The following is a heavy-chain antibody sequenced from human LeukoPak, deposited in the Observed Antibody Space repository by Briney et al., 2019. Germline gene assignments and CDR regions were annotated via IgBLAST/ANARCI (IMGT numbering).Heavy chain of an antibody. D-gene: IGHD3-3*01. CDR1: GYTFTSYD. CDR3: ARVSYCDFWSGYYRPYYYGMDV. CDR2: MNPNSGNT. V-gene: IGHV1-8*01. J-gene: IGHJ6*02. Sequence: ASVTVSCKASGYTFTSYDINWVRQATGQGLEWMGWMNPNSGNTGYAQKFQGRVTMTRNTSISTAYMELSSLRSEDTAVYYCARVSYCDFWSGYYRPYYYGMDVWGQGTTVTVSS.